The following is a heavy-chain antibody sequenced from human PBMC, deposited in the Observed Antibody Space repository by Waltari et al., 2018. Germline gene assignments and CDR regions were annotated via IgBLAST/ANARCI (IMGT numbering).Heavy chain of an antibody. J-gene: IGHJ3*02. Sequence: QVQLQESGPGLVKPSETLSLTCAVSGYSISSGYYWGWIRQPPGKGREWIGSIYHSGSTSYNPFLNSRVTISVDTFKNQFSLKLGSVTSADTAVYYCASGAYCGGDCYPFAFDIWCQGTMVTVSS. CDR1: GYSISSGYY. V-gene: IGHV4-38-2*01. D-gene: IGHD2-21*02. CDR3: ASGAYCGGDCYPFAFDI. CDR2: IYHSGST.